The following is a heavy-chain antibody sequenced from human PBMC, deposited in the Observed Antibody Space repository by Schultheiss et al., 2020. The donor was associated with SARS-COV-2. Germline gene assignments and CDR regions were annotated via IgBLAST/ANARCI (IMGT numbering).Heavy chain of an antibody. CDR1: GFSLSTSGVG. CDR3: AHIPPYYDFWSGYYRDTGNFDY. J-gene: IGHJ4*02. CDR2: IYWNDDK. D-gene: IGHD3-3*01. Sequence: SGPTLEKPTQTLTLTCTFSGFSLSTSGVGVGWIRQPPGKALEWLALIYWNDDKRYSPSLKSRLTITKDTSKNQVVLTMTNMDPVDTATYYCAHIPPYYDFWSGYYRDTGNFDYWGQGTLVTVSS. V-gene: IGHV2-5*01.